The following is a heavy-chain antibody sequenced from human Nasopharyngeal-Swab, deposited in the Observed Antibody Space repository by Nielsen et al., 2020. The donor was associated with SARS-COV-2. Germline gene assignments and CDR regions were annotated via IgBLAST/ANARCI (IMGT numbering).Heavy chain of an antibody. CDR3: AREGRDGFDY. CDR1: GFSVSSNY. Sequence: GESLKISCAASGFSVSSNYMSWVRQAPGKGLEWVSIIYPGGSTYYADSVKGRFTISRDNAKNSLYLQMNSLRVEDTAVYNCAREGRDGFDYWGQGTLVTVSS. J-gene: IGHJ4*02. D-gene: IGHD5-24*01. V-gene: IGHV3-53*01. CDR2: IYPGGST.